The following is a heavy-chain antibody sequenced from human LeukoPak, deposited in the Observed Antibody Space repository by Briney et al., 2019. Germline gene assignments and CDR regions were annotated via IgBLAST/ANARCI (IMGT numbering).Heavy chain of an antibody. CDR3: AKDLSVVVVAATS. D-gene: IGHD2-15*01. CDR1: GFSFSSYG. Sequence: GVSLRLSCAASGFSFSSYGMHWVRQAPGKGLEWVTFIWYDGSKKYYADSVKGRFTISRDNSKNTLYLQMNSLRAEDAAVYYCAKDLSVVVVAATSWGQGTLVTVSS. J-gene: IGHJ4*02. CDR2: IWYDGSKK. V-gene: IGHV3-30*02.